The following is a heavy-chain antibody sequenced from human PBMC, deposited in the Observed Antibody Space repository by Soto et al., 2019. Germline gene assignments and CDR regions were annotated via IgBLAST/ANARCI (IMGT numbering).Heavy chain of an antibody. J-gene: IGHJ5*02. D-gene: IGHD2-15*01. CDR2: VSGDNGHT. Sequence: QVQLVQSGAEVKKPGASVKVSCKASGYTFTTHGISWVRQAPGQGLEWMGWVSGDNGHTNYAQSLEGRVTMTTDTSTNTPYMELRSLTSDDTAVYYCARDLGYCRRGPCYRECFDPWGQGTLVTVSS. V-gene: IGHV1-18*01. CDR3: ARDLGYCRRGPCYRECFDP. CDR1: GYTFTTHG.